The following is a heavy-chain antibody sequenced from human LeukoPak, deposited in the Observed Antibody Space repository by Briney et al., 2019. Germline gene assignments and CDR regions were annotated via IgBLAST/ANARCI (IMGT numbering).Heavy chain of an antibody. D-gene: IGHD2-15*01. Sequence: ASVKVSCKASGGTFSRYAINWVRQAPGQGLEWMGGIIPIFGTANYAQKFQGRVTITADESTSTAYMELSSLRSEDTAVYYCARSRGSCYSCGNYWGQGTLVTVSS. CDR1: GGTFSRYA. V-gene: IGHV1-69*13. CDR3: ARSRGSCYSCGNY. J-gene: IGHJ4*02. CDR2: IIPIFGTA.